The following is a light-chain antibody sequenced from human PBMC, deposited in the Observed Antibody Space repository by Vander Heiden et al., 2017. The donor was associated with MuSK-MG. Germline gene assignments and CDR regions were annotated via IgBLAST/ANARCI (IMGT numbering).Light chain of an antibody. CDR2: WGS. CDR1: QSLLHSNGYNY. J-gene: IGKJ2*01. CDR3: MQALQTPYT. Sequence: AMTQSALSLPATPVSPSSISCRSSQSLLHSNGYNYLDWYLQKPGQSPQLLIYWGSNRASGVPDRFSGSGSGTDFTLKISRVEAEDVGVYYCMQALQTPYTFGQGTKLEIK. V-gene: IGKV2-28*01.